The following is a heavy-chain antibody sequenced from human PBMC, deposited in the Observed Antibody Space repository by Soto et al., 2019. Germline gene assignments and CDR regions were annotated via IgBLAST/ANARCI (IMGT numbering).Heavy chain of an antibody. CDR3: ARDSGWADR. D-gene: IGHD6-25*01. V-gene: IGHV1-2*02. CDR1: GYTFTGYY. Sequence: QVQLVQSGAEVKKPGASVKVSCKASGYTFTGYYMHWVRQAPGQGLEWMGWINPNSGDTMKSQKFQDRVTFSRDTSASTAFMELSSLRFEDTAVYYCARDSGWADRWGQGTLVSVSS. CDR2: INPNSGDT. J-gene: IGHJ5*02.